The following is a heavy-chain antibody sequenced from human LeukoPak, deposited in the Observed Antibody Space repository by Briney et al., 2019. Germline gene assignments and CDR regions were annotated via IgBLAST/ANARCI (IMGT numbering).Heavy chain of an antibody. CDR3: ARDPMVVAAGDAFDI. J-gene: IGHJ3*02. Sequence: KPSETLSLTCAVYGGSFSGYYWSWIRQPPGKGLEWIGEINHSGSTNYNPSLKSRVTISVDTSKNQLSLKLSSVTAADTAVYYCARDPMVVAAGDAFDIWGQGTMVTVSS. CDR2: INHSGST. CDR1: GGSFSGYY. D-gene: IGHD2-15*01. V-gene: IGHV4-34*01.